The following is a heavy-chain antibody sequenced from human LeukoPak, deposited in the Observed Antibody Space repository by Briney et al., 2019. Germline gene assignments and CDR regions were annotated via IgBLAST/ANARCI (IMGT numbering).Heavy chain of an antibody. CDR2: INHSGST. CDR3: ARLSLHCSGGSCYRGAFDS. J-gene: IGHJ4*02. Sequence: SETLSLTCAVYGGSFSGYYWSWIRQPPGKGLEWIGEINHSGSTNYNPSLKSRVTVSVDTSKNQFSLNLSSVTAADTAVYYCARLSLHCSGGSCYRGAFDSWGQGTLVTVSS. D-gene: IGHD2-15*01. V-gene: IGHV4-34*01. CDR1: GGSFSGYY.